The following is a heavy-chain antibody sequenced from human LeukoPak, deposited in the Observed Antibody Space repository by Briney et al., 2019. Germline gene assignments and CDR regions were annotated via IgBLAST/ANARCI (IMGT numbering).Heavy chain of an antibody. CDR2: IYYSGST. V-gene: IGHV4-59*08. D-gene: IGHD2-21*01. Sequence: PSETLSLTCTVSGGSINSYYWSWIRQPPGKGLEWIGYIYYSGSTNYNPSLKSRVTISVDTSKNQFSLKLSSVTAADTAVYYCARHWIAKTGGHWFDPWGQGTLVTVSS. J-gene: IGHJ5*02. CDR1: GGSINSYY. CDR3: ARHWIAKTGGHWFDP.